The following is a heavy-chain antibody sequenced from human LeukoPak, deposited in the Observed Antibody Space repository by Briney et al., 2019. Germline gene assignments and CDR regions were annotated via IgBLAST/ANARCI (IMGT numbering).Heavy chain of an antibody. J-gene: IGHJ4*02. Sequence: GGSLRLSCAASGFPFSSYGLNWVRQAPGKGLEWISYISSGSTTIYYADSVKGRFTISRDNAKNSLYLQMNSLRAEDTAVYYCARGRYCSSTGCYDAFDYWGQGTLVTVSS. CDR3: ARGRYCSSTGCYDAFDY. D-gene: IGHD2-2*01. CDR1: GFPFSSYG. CDR2: ISSGSTTI. V-gene: IGHV3-48*01.